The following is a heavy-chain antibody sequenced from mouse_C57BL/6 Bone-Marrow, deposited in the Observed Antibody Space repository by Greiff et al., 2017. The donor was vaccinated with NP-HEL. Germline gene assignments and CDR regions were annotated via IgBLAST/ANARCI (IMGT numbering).Heavy chain of an antibody. D-gene: IGHD4-1*01. V-gene: IGHV1-80*01. CDR3: AKDWNYFDY. Sequence: QVQLQQSGAELVRPGASVKLSCTASGFNIKDYYMHWVKQRPEQGLEWIGQIYPGDGDTNYNGKFKGKATLTADKSSSTAYMQLSSLTSEDSAVYFCAKDWNYFDYWGQGTTLTVSS. CDR2: IYPGDGDT. J-gene: IGHJ2*01. CDR1: GFNIKDYY.